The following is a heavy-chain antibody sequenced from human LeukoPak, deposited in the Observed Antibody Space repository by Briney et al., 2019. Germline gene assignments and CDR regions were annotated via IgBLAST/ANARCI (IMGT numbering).Heavy chain of an antibody. V-gene: IGHV1-24*01. Sequence: GASVKVSCKVSGYTLTELSMDWVRQAPGKGLEWMGGFDPEDGETIYAQKFQGRVTMTEDTSTDTAYMELSSLRSEDTAVYYCATETRIQLRLHFDYWGQGTLVTVSS. D-gene: IGHD5-18*01. CDR3: ATETRIQLRLHFDY. CDR2: FDPEDGET. J-gene: IGHJ4*02. CDR1: GYTLTELS.